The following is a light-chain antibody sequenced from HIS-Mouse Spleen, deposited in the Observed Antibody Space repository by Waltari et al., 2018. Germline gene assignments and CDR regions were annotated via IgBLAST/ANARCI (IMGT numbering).Light chain of an antibody. J-gene: IGLJ2*01. CDR3: CSYAGSYTLV. CDR2: DVS. V-gene: IGLV2-11*01. CDR1: RSYAGGYNY. Sequence: QSALTHPRSVSGSPGQSVTIACTGTRSYAGGYNYVPWYQQHPGNAPKIMTYDVSKRPSGVPDRFSGSKSGNTASLTISGLQAEDEADYYCCSYAGSYTLVFGGGTKLTVL.